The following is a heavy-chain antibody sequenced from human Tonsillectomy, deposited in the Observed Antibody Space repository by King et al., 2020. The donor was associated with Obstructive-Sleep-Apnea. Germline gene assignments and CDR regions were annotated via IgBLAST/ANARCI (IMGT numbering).Heavy chain of an antibody. CDR2: IYYSGST. D-gene: IGHD2-21*02. CDR1: GGSITSGSHY. Sequence: QLQESDPGLVKPSQTLSLTCNVSGGSITSGSHYWSWIRQHPGKGLEWVGYIYYSGSTYYNPSLKSRVTISVDTSKNQFSLKLTSVTAADTAVYYCARDSCGGDCYPFGDAFDIWGQGTMVTVSS. V-gene: IGHV4-31*03. J-gene: IGHJ3*02. CDR3: ARDSCGGDCYPFGDAFDI.